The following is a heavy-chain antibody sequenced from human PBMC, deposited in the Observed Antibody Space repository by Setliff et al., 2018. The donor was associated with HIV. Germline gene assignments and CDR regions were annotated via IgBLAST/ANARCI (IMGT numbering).Heavy chain of an antibody. CDR3: ARDRYSGSSTDY. V-gene: IGHV3-23*01. CDR2: ITGSGRTT. J-gene: IGHJ4*02. Sequence: PGGSLRLSCAASGFTCSNYAMSWVRQAPGKGLEWVSAITGSGRTTYYADSVKGRFTISIDNVKNSLYLQMNSLRAEDTAVYYCARDRYSGSSTDYGGQGTLVTGSS. CDR1: GFTCSNYA. D-gene: IGHD1-26*01.